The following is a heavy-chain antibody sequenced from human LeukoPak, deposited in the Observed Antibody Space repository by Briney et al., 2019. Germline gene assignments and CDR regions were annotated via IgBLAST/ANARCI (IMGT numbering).Heavy chain of an antibody. D-gene: IGHD3-22*01. V-gene: IGHV7-4-1*02. CDR2: INTNTGNP. J-gene: IGHJ4*02. Sequence: GASVKVSCKASGYTFTSYGISWVRQAPGQGLEWMGWINTNTGNPTYAQGFTGRFVFSLDTSVSTAYLQISSLKAEDTAVYYCARDFPSISLPNMGSGYSYWGQGTLVTVSS. CDR1: GYTFTSYG. CDR3: ARDFPSISLPNMGSGYSY.